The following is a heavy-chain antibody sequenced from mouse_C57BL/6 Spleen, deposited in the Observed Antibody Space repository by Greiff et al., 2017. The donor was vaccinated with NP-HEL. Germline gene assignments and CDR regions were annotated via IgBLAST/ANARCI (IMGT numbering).Heavy chain of an antibody. J-gene: IGHJ1*03. CDR1: GYTFTDYE. D-gene: IGHD1-1*01. Sequence: QVQLQQSGAELVRPGASVTLSCKASGYTFTDYEMHWVKQTPVHGLEWIGAIDPETGGTAYNQKFKGKAILTADKSSSTAYMELRSLTSEDSAVYYCTRQFITTMSGYFDVWGTGTTVTVSS. CDR2: IDPETGGT. CDR3: TRQFITTMSGYFDV. V-gene: IGHV1-15*01.